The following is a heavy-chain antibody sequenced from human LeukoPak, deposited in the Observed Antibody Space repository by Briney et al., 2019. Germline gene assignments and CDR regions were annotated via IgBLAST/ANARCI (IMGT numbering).Heavy chain of an antibody. CDR2: IIPIFGTA. D-gene: IGHD3-10*01. CDR3: ARLTGSGTHAFDI. Sequence: SSVKVSCKASGGTFSSYAISWVRQAPGQGLEWMGRIIPIFGTANYAQKFQGRVTITTDESTSTAYMELSSLRSEDTAVYYCARLTGSGTHAFDIWGQGTMVTVSS. CDR1: GGTFSSYA. V-gene: IGHV1-69*05. J-gene: IGHJ3*02.